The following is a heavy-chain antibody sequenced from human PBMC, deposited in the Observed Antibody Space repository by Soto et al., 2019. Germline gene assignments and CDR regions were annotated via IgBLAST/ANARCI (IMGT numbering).Heavy chain of an antibody. V-gene: IGHV4-39*01. Sequence: SETLSLTCTVSGGSISSGGYYWTWIRQLPGEGLEWIGSIHHSGPTYYNPSLNSRVTVSVDTSKNQFSLKVTSVTAADTAVYYCARLYGYCIRNSCHGHYAMDVWGQGTTVTAP. D-gene: IGHD2-2*01. CDR3: ARLYGYCIRNSCHGHYAMDV. J-gene: IGHJ6*02. CDR2: IHHSGPT. CDR1: GGSISSGGYY.